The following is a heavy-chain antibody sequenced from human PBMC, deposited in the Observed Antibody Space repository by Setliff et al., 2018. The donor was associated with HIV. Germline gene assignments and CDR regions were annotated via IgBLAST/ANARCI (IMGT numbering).Heavy chain of an antibody. CDR3: ARGGGSRAATSSYYYMDV. Sequence: PSETLSLTCTVAGGSISIGGYYWGWIRQHPGKGLEWIGYIYHNGSTYYNPSLKSRVIISVDTSKNQCSLKLSSVTAADTAVYYCARGGGSRAATSSYYYMDVWGKGTTVTVSS. D-gene: IGHD2-15*01. J-gene: IGHJ6*03. CDR1: GGSISIGGYY. CDR2: IYHNGST. V-gene: IGHV4-31*03.